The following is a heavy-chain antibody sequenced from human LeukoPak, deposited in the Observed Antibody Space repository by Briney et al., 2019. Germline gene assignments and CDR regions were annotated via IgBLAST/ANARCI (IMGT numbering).Heavy chain of an antibody. CDR1: GFTFSNAW. J-gene: IGHJ4*02. V-gene: IGHV3-15*01. CDR3: TTGLARVAVAGTITDY. Sequence: SGGSLRPSCAASGFTFSNAWMSWVRQAPGKGLEWVGRIKSKTDGGTTDYAAPVKGRFTISRDDSKNTLYLQMNSLKTEDTAVYYCTTGLARVAVAGTITDYWGQGTLVTVSS. D-gene: IGHD6-19*01. CDR2: IKSKTDGGTT.